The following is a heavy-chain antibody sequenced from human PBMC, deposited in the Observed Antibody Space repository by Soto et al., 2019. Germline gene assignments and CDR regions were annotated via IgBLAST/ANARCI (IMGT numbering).Heavy chain of an antibody. CDR1: GGSISSSSYY. Sequence: KPSETLSLTCTVSGGSISSSSYYWGWIRQPPGKGLDWIGSIYSSGSTYYNPSLKSRVTISVDTSKNQFSLQLSSVTAADTAVYYCARLHAILTGYYGFDFWGQGTLVTVSS. CDR3: ARLHAILTGYYGFDF. J-gene: IGHJ4*02. D-gene: IGHD3-9*01. CDR2: IYSSGST. V-gene: IGHV4-39*01.